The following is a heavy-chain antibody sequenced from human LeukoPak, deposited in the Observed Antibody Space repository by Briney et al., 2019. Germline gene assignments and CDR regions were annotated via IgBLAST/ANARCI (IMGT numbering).Heavy chain of an antibody. CDR2: INPNSGGT. CDR3: ARVNDLWSGHYYYYYMDV. Sequence: GSSVKVSCKASGGTFSSYAISWVRQAPGQGLEWMGWINPNSGGTNYAQKFQGRVTMTRDTSISTAYMELSRLTSDDTAVYYCARVNDLWSGHYYYYYMDVWGKGTTVTVSS. V-gene: IGHV1-2*02. CDR1: GGTFSSYA. D-gene: IGHD3-3*01. J-gene: IGHJ6*03.